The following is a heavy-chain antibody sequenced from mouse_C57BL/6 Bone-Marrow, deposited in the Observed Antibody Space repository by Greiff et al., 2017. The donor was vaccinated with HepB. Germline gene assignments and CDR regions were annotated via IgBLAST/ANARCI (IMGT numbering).Heavy chain of an antibody. CDR3: TRDSSYYGYAMDY. CDR2: ISSGGDYI. D-gene: IGHD2-10*01. Sequence: EVQRVESGEGLVKPGGSLKLSCAASGFTFSSYAMSWVRQTPEKRLEWVAYISSGGDYIYYADTVKGRFTISRDNARNTLYLQMSSLKSEATAMYYCTRDSSYYGYAMDYWGQGTSVTVSS. J-gene: IGHJ4*01. V-gene: IGHV5-9-1*02. CDR1: GFTFSSYA.